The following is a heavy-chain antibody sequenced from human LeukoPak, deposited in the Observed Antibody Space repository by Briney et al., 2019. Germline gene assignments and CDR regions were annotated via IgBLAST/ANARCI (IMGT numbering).Heavy chain of an antibody. Sequence: GPSVNVSCTASGYTFTDFYMHWVRQAPGPGLEWMGGIIPIFGTANYAKKFHGRVTIPAGKTTSTAYMELSSAMCQDPTVYCCARDSSAAGDPLYFYYYYIDIWGKGTTGTVSS. CDR3: ARDSSAAGDPLYFYYYYIDI. J-gene: IGHJ6*03. V-gene: IGHV1-69*06. CDR2: IIPIFGTA. D-gene: IGHD7-27*01. CDR1: GYTFTDFY.